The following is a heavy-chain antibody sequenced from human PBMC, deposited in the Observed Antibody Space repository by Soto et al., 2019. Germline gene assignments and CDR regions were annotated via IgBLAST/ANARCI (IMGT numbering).Heavy chain of an antibody. D-gene: IGHD2-8*02. CDR1: GFTFTSSA. J-gene: IGHJ3*01. V-gene: IGHV1-58*01. CDR3: AALDGTGSCYGGVL. CDR2: IVVGSGNT. Sequence: SVKVSFKASGFTFTSSAVQWVRQARGQRLEWIGWIVVGSGNTNYAQKFQERVTITRDMSTSTAYMELSSLRSEDTAVYYCAALDGTGSCYGGVLWGQGTMVTVSS.